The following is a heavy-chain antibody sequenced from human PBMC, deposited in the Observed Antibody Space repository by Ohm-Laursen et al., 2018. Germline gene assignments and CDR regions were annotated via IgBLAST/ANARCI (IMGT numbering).Heavy chain of an antibody. V-gene: IGHV4-4*07. J-gene: IGHJ4*02. CDR1: GESIRGYY. CDR3: ARDGSGWYSH. D-gene: IGHD6-19*01. Sequence: SDTLSLTCTVSGESIRGYYWNWIRLPAGKGLEWIGRIYSSGNTIYNPSLKSRVTMSVDTSKNQFSLKLNSVTAADTAVYYCARDGSGWYSHWGQETLVTVSS. CDR2: IYSSGNT.